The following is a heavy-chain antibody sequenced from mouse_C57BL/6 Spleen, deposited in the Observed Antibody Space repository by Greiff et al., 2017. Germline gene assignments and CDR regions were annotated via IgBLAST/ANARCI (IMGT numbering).Heavy chain of an antibody. CDR2: IYPGSGST. J-gene: IGHJ1*01. V-gene: IGHV1-55*01. D-gene: IGHD2-1*01. Sequence: QVQLQQPGAELVKPGASVKMSCKASGYTFTSYWITWVKQRPGQGLEWIGDIYPGSGSTNYNEKFKSKATLTVDTSSSTAYMPLSSLTSEDSSVYYCARDYYGNYGFDVWSAGTTVTVSS. CDR1: GYTFTSYW. CDR3: ARDYYGNYGFDV.